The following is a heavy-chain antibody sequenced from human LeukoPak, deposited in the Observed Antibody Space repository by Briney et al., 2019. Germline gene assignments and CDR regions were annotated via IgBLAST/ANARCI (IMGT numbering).Heavy chain of an antibody. D-gene: IGHD1-26*01. CDR2: INPNSGGT. J-gene: IGHJ4*02. CDR1: GYTFTGYY. Sequence: ASVKVSCKASGYTFTGYYMHWVRQASGQGLEWMGWINPNSGGTNYAQKFQGRVTMTRDTSISTAYMELSRLRSDDTAVYYCARDPYSGSYYAYFDYWGQGTLVTVSS. CDR3: ARDPYSGSYYAYFDY. V-gene: IGHV1-2*02.